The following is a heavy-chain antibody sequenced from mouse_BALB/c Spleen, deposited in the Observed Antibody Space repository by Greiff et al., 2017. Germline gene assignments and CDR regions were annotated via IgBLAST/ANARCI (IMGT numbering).Heavy chain of an antibody. D-gene: IGHD2-12*01. J-gene: IGHJ4*01. V-gene: IGHV5-6-5*01. CDR2: ISSGGST. CDR3: ARDRRRGYAMDY. Sequence: EVQVVESGGGLVKPGGSLKLSCAASGFTFSSYAMSWVRQTPEKRLEWVASISSGGSTYYPDSVKGRFTISRDNARNTLYLEMSSLRSEDTAMYYCARDRRRGYAMDYWGQGTSVTVSS. CDR1: GFTFSSYA.